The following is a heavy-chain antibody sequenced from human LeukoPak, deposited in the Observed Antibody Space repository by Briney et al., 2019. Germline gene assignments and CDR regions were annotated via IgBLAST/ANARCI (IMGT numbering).Heavy chain of an antibody. CDR2: ISSSSSYI. CDR3: AREGLGSGSYFRPPRAGFDY. V-gene: IGHV3-21*01. CDR1: GFTFSSYS. J-gene: IGHJ4*02. Sequence: GGSLRLSCAASGFTFSSYSMTWVRQAPGKGLEWVSSISSSSSYIYYADSVKGRFTISRDNAKNSLYLQMNSLRAEDTAVYYCAREGLGSGSYFRPPRAGFDYWGQGTLVTVSS. D-gene: IGHD1-26*01.